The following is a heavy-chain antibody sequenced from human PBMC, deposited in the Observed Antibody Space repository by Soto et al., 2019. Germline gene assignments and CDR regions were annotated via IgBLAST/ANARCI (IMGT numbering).Heavy chain of an antibody. CDR1: GYSFTSYW. J-gene: IGHJ6*03. CDR3: ARQRDFDYGSGSYYKPDYYYYMDV. D-gene: IGHD3-10*01. Sequence: GESLKISCKGSGYSFTSYWIGWVRQMPGKGLEWMGIIYPGDSDTRYSPSFQGQVTISADKSISTAYLQWSSLKASDTAMYYCARQRDFDYGSGSYYKPDYYYYMDVWGKGTTVTVSS. V-gene: IGHV5-51*01. CDR2: IYPGDSDT.